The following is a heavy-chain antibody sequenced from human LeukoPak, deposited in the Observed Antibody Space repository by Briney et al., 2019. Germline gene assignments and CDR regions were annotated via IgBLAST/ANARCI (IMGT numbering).Heavy chain of an antibody. D-gene: IGHD3-22*01. J-gene: IGHJ4*02. Sequence: GGSLRLSCAASGFTFSDYYMSWIRQAPGKGLEWVSYMSSSGSTIYYADSVKGRFTISRDNAKNSLYLQMNSLRAEDTAVYYCAKDLEYYYDSSGHNFDYWGQGTLATVSS. CDR2: MSSSGSTI. V-gene: IGHV3-11*01. CDR1: GFTFSDYY. CDR3: AKDLEYYYDSSGHNFDY.